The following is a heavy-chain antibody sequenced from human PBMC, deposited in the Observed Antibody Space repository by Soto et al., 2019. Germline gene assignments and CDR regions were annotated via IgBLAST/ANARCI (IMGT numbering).Heavy chain of an antibody. Sequence: XGTLYLTCTVSGGSINSRSYYWGWIRQSPGKGLEWIGSIYYSGSTYYNPSLKSRVAMSVDTSKNQFSLKLRSVSAADTAVYYCARQRTSVVTQAYFDDWGQGSLVTVSS. CDR2: IYYSGST. CDR1: GGSINSRSYY. V-gene: IGHV4-39*01. D-gene: IGHD2-21*02. CDR3: ARQRTSVVTQAYFDD. J-gene: IGHJ4*02.